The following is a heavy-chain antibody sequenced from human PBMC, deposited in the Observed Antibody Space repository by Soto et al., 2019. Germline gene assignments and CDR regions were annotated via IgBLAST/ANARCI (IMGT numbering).Heavy chain of an antibody. D-gene: IGHD6-19*01. CDR2: IYWDDDK. CDR3: AHTYGVAGIAVAGDYAGPDY. CDR1: GFSLSTSGVG. Sequence: QITLKESGPTLVKPTQTLTLTCTFSGFSLSTSGVGVGWIRQPPGKALEWLALIYWDDDKRYSPSLKSRLTITKDTSKNQVVLTMTNMDPVDTATYYCAHTYGVAGIAVAGDYAGPDYWGQGTLVTVSS. V-gene: IGHV2-5*02. J-gene: IGHJ4*02.